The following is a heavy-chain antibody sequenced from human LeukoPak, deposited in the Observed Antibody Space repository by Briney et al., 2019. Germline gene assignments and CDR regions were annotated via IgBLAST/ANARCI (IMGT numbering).Heavy chain of an antibody. Sequence: GGSLRLSCAASGFTFSDYYMSWIRQAPGRGLEWVSYISSSGSTIYYADSVKGRFTISRDNAKNSLYLQMNSLRAEDTAVYYCARSRPTEVGVDLFGAGTSDWGQGTLVTVSS. CDR1: GFTFSDYY. J-gene: IGHJ4*02. V-gene: IGHV3-11*01. CDR2: ISSSGSTI. D-gene: IGHD1-1*01. CDR3: ARSRPTEVGVDLFGAGTSD.